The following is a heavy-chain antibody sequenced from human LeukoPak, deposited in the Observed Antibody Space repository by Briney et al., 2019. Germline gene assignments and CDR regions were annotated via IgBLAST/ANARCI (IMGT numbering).Heavy chain of an antibody. Sequence: GRSLRLSCAASGFTLSSHGMHWVRQAPGKGLEWVAVISYDGSDKYYADSVQGRFTISRDNSKNTLSLQMNSLRVEDTDVYYCARGVAVADMYYFDYWGQGTLVTVSS. CDR2: ISYDGSDK. J-gene: IGHJ4*02. D-gene: IGHD6-19*01. CDR1: GFTLSSHG. CDR3: ARGVAVADMYYFDY. V-gene: IGHV3-30*03.